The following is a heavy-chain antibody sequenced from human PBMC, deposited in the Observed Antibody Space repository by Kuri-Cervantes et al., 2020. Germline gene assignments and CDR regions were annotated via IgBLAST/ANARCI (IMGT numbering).Heavy chain of an antibody. Sequence: GESLKISCAASGFTFSNYWMSWVRQAPGKGLEWVANIKQDGSEKYYVDSVKGRFTISRDNAKNSVFLQMNSLKDEDTAVYYCARGFDDFLGMDVWGQGTTVTVSS. CDR1: GFTFSNYW. V-gene: IGHV3-7*01. CDR2: IKQDGSEK. CDR3: ARGFDDFLGMDV. D-gene: IGHD3-3*01. J-gene: IGHJ6*02.